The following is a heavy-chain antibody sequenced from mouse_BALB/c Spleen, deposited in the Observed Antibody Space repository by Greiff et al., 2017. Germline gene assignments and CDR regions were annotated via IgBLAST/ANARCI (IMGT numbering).Heavy chain of an antibody. CDR3: ARDRDYRYDVGYAMDY. CDR2: ISDGGSYT. D-gene: IGHD2-14*01. V-gene: IGHV5-4*02. Sequence: EVQGVESGGGLVKPGGSLKLSCAASGFTFSDYYMYWVRQTPEKRLEWVATISDGGSYTYYPDSVKGRFTISRDNAKNNLYLQMSSLKSEDTAMYYCARDRDYRYDVGYAMDYWGKGTSVTVSS. J-gene: IGHJ4*01. CDR1: GFTFSDYY.